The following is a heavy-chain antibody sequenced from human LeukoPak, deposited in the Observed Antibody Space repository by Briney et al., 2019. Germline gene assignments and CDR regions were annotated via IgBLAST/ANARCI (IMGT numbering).Heavy chain of an antibody. CDR1: GGSFSSYW. D-gene: IGHD1-26*01. Sequence: ETLSLTCAVYGGSFSSYWMHWVRQAPGKGLVWVSRISSDGGTTTYADSVKGRFTISRDNAKSTLYLQMNSLRAEDAAVYYCAREPIVGVHFDSWGQGTLVTVSS. CDR3: AREPIVGVHFDS. V-gene: IGHV3-74*01. J-gene: IGHJ4*02. CDR2: ISSDGGTT.